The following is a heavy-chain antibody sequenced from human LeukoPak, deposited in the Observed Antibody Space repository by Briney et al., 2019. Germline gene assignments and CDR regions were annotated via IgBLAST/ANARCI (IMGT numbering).Heavy chain of an antibody. J-gene: IGHJ2*01. D-gene: IGHD6-13*01. V-gene: IGHV4-4*02. CDR2: IYHSGST. Sequence: PSGTLSLTCAVSGGSISSSNWWSWVRQPPGKGLEWIGEIYHSGSTNYNPSLKSRVTISVDKSKNQFSLKLSSVTAADTAVYYCAGDVFVAAVNSPWYFDLWGRGTLVTVSS. CDR1: GGSISSSNW. CDR3: AGDVFVAAVNSPWYFDL.